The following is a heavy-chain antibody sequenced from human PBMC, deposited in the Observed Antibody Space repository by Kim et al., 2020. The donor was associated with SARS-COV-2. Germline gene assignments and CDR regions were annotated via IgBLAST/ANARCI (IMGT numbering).Heavy chain of an antibody. Sequence: GGSLRLSCAASGFTFSTYAMHWVRQAPGKGLEWVAVISYDGNNKYYADSVKGRFTISRDNSKNTLYLQMNSLRAEDTAVYYCARALGGGYYYGMDVWGQGNTVTVSS. CDR2: ISYDGNNK. J-gene: IGHJ6*02. CDR1: GFTFSTYA. CDR3: ARALGGGYYYGMDV. D-gene: IGHD3-16*01. V-gene: IGHV3-30*04.